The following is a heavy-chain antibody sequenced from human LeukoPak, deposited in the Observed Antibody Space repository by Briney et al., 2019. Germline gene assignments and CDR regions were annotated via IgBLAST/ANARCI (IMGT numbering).Heavy chain of an antibody. V-gene: IGHV3-33*06. CDR2: IWYDGSNK. D-gene: IGHD6-13*01. CDR3: AKVLGGYSSSWYGAGVDY. Sequence: GRSLRLSCAASGFTFSSYGMHWVRQAPGKGLEWVAVIWYDGSNKYYADSVKGRFTISRDNSKNTLYLQMNSLRAEDTAVYYCAKVLGGYSSSWYGAGVDYWGQGTLVTVSS. CDR1: GFTFSSYG. J-gene: IGHJ4*02.